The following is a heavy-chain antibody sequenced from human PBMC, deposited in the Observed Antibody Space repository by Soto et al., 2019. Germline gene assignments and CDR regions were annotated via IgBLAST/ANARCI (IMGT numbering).Heavy chain of an antibody. Sequence: EVQLVESGGGLVQPGGSLRLACAASGFTVSSNYMSWVRQAQGKGLEWVSVIYSGGTTYYADSEKGRFTISRDNCKNTLYLQMNSLRAEDTAVYYCARNGDSSDYRGWFDPWGQGTLVTVSS. CDR2: IYSGGTT. D-gene: IGHD3-22*01. V-gene: IGHV3-66*01. CDR3: ARNGDSSDYRGWFDP. J-gene: IGHJ5*02. CDR1: GFTVSSNY.